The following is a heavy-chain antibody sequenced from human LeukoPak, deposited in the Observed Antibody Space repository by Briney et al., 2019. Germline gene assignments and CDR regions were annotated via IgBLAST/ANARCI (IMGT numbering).Heavy chain of an antibody. V-gene: IGHV3-64*02. CDR3: ARGGGGSWALDY. CDR2: ISSNGGST. Sequence: GGSLRLSSAASGFSFSRYGMYWVRQAPGKGLEYVSAISSNGGSTYYADSVKGRFTISRDNSKNTLYLQMGSLRAEDMAVYHCARGGGGSWALDYWGQGILVTVSS. D-gene: IGHD6-13*01. CDR1: GFSFSRYG. J-gene: IGHJ4*02.